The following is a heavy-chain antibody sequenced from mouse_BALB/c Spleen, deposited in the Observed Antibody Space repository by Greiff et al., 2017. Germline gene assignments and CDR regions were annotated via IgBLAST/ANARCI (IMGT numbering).Heavy chain of an antibody. D-gene: IGHD1-2*01. CDR2: ISDGGSYT. CDR3: ARGGYGYYFDY. Sequence: DVKLVESGGGLVKPGGSLKLSCAASGFTFSDYYMYWVRQTPEKRLEWVATISDGGSYTYYPDSVKGRFTISRDNAKNNLYLQMSSLKSEDTAMYYCARGGYGYYFDYWGQGTTLTVSS. V-gene: IGHV5-4*02. J-gene: IGHJ2*01. CDR1: GFTFSDYY.